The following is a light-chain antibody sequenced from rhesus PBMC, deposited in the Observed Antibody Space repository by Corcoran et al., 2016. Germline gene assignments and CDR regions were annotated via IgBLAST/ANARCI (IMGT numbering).Light chain of an antibody. CDR2: EAS. V-gene: IGKV1-25*01. CDR1: QGITND. CDR3: QHYYSTPRT. J-gene: IGKJ1*01. Sequence: DIQMTQSPSSLSASVGDRVTITCRASQGITNDLAWYQQKPGETPKLLIYEASSLQSGIPSRFSGSGSGTDFTLTISSLQSEDVATYDCQHYYSTPRTFGQGTKVEIK.